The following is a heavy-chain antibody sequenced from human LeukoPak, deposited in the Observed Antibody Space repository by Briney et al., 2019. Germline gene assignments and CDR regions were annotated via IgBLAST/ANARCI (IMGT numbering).Heavy chain of an antibody. Sequence: SETLSLTCAVYGGSFSGYYWSWIRQPPGKGLEWIGEINHSGSTNYNPSLKSRVTISVDTSKNQFSLKLSSVTAADTAVYYCARGRATVTTYYYMDVWGKGTRSPSP. D-gene: IGHD4-11*01. CDR3: ARGRATVTTYYYMDV. CDR1: GGSFSGYY. J-gene: IGHJ6*03. CDR2: INHSGST. V-gene: IGHV4-34*01.